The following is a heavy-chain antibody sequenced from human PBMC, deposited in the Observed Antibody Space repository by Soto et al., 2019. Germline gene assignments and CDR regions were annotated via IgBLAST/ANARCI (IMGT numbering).Heavy chain of an antibody. CDR2: IIPIFGTA. J-gene: IGHJ3*02. V-gene: IGHV1-69*13. CDR1: GGTFSSYA. D-gene: IGHD3-22*01. Sequence: SVKVSCKASGGTFSSYAISWVRQAPGQGLEWMGGIIPIFGTANYAQKFQGRVTITADESTSTAYMELSSLRSEDTAVYYCARRITMMLGAAFDIWGQGTMVTVSS. CDR3: ARRITMMLGAAFDI.